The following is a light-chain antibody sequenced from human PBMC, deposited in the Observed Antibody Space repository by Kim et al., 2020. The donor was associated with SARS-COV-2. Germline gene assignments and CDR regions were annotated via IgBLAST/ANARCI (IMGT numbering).Light chain of an antibody. CDR2: EVT. J-gene: IGLJ2*01. Sequence: QSALTQPPSASGSPGRSVTISCTGTSGDIGNYNYVSWYQQHPGKAPKLMIYEVTKRPSGVPARFSGSKSANTASLTVSGLQTEDEADYFCASYGGMNNLLFGGGTQLTVL. CDR3: ASYGGMNNLL. CDR1: SGDIGNYNY. V-gene: IGLV2-8*01.